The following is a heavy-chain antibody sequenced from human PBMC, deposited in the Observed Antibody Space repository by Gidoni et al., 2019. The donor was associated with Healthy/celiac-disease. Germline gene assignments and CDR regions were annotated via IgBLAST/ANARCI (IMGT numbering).Heavy chain of an antibody. CDR3: ARDSRDTAISYGMDV. V-gene: IGHV3-33*01. J-gene: IGHJ6*02. CDR2: IWYDGSNK. Sequence: QVQLVESGGGVVQPGRSLRLSCAASGFTFSSYGMHWFRQAPGKGLEWVAVIWYDGSNKYYADSVKGRFTISRDNSKNTLYLQMNSLRAEDTAVYYCARDSRDTAISYGMDVWGQGTTVTVSS. CDR1: GFTFSSYG. D-gene: IGHD5-18*01.